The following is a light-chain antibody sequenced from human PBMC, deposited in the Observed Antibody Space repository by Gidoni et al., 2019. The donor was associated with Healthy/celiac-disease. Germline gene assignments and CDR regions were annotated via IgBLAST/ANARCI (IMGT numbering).Light chain of an antibody. CDR1: QSVSSSY. J-gene: IGKJ1*01. Sequence: LSLSPGERSTLSCRASQSVSSSYLAWYQQKPGQAPRLLIYGASSRATGIPDRFSGSGSGTDFTLTISRLEPEDFAVYYCQQYGSSPTWTFGQGTKVEIK. CDR2: GAS. V-gene: IGKV3-20*01. CDR3: QQYGSSPTWT.